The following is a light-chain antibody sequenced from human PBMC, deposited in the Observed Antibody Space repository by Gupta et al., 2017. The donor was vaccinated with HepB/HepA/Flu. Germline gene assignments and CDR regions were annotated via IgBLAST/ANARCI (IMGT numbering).Light chain of an antibody. V-gene: IGLV3-25*03. CDR2: KDS. J-gene: IGLJ2*01. CDR3: QSADSSGIYRV. Sequence: SYELTHPPSVSVSPGQTARITCSGDALPKQYAYWYQQKPGQAPVLVIYKDSERPSGIPERFSGSSSGTTVTLTISGVQEEDEADYYCQSADSSGIYRVFGGGTKLTVL. CDR1: ALPKQY.